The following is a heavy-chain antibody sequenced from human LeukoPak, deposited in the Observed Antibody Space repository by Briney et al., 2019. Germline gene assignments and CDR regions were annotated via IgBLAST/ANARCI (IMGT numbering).Heavy chain of an antibody. D-gene: IGHD3-22*01. CDR3: AREDSSGYYAI. Sequence: SETLSLTCTVSGGSISSGDYYWSWIRQPPGKGLEWIGYIYYSGSTYYNPSLKSRVTIPVDTSKNQFSLKLSSVTAADTAVYYCAREDSSGYYAIWGQGTMVTVSS. CDR2: IYYSGST. CDR1: GGSISSGDYY. V-gene: IGHV4-30-4*01. J-gene: IGHJ3*02.